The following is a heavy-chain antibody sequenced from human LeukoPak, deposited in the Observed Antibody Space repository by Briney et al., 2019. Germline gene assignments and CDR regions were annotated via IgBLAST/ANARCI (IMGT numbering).Heavy chain of an antibody. V-gene: IGHV1-2*02. D-gene: IGHD3-22*01. J-gene: IGHJ4*02. Sequence: ASVKVSCKASGYTFTGYYMHWARQAPGQGLEWMGWINPNSGGTNYAQKFQGRVTLTRDTSISTVDMELSSLRSDDTAVYYCASHPPNSGYRHWGQGTLVTVSS. CDR1: GYTFTGYY. CDR2: INPNSGGT. CDR3: ASHPPNSGYRH.